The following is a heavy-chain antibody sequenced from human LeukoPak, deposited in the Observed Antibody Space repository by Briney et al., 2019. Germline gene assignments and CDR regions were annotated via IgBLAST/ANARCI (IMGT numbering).Heavy chain of an antibody. D-gene: IGHD3-3*01. V-gene: IGHV1-18*03. CDR1: GYTFTSYG. CDR2: ISAYNGNT. CDR3: AGGRRITIFGVVTSYFDY. Sequence: ASVKVSCKASGYTFTSYGISWVRQAPGQELEWMGWISAYNGNTNYAQKLQGRVTMTTDTSTSTAYMELSSLRSEDMAVYYCAGGRRITIFGVVTSYFDYWGQGTLVTVSS. J-gene: IGHJ4*02.